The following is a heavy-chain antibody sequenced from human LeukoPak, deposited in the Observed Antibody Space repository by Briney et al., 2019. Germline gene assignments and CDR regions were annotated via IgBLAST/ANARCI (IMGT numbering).Heavy chain of an antibody. V-gene: IGHV3-23*01. CDR1: GFTFNNYA. D-gene: IGHD2-2*01. CDR2: ISGSGAGT. Sequence: GGSLRLSCAVSGFTFNNYAMSWVRQAPGKGLEWVSAISGSGAGTYYADSVKGRFAISRDNSKNTVYLQMNSLRIEDTAVYYCARGSCSSTSCYVPYYYYMDVWGKGTTVTVSS. CDR3: ARGSCSSTSCYVPYYYYMDV. J-gene: IGHJ6*03.